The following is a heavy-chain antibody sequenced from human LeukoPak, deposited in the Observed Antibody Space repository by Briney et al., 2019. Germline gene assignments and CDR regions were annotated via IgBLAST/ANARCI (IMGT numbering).Heavy chain of an antibody. CDR3: ASDGVGNYYYYGMDV. CDR2: ISSSSSYI. Sequence: GGSLRLSCAASGFTFSSYSMNWVRQAPGKGLEWVSSISSSSSYIYYADSVKGRFTISRDNAKNSLYLQMNSLRAEDTAVYYCASDGVGNYYYYGMDVWGQGTTVTVSS. V-gene: IGHV3-21*01. D-gene: IGHD1-26*01. CDR1: GFTFSSYS. J-gene: IGHJ6*02.